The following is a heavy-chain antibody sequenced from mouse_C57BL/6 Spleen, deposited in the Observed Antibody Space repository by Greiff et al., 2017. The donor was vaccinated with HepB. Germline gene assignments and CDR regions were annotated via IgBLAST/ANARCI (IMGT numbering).Heavy chain of an antibody. CDR2: INPGSGGT. V-gene: IGHV1-54*01. CDR3: ARSEDGYYEAFDD. CDR1: GYAFTDYL. D-gene: IGHD2-3*01. J-gene: IGHJ2*01. Sequence: VQVVESGAELVRPGTSVKVSCKASGYAFTDYLIEWVKQRPGQGLEWIGVINPGSGGTNYNEKFKGKATLTADKSSSTAYMQLSSLTSEDSAVYFCARSEDGYYEAFDDWGQGPTLTVSS.